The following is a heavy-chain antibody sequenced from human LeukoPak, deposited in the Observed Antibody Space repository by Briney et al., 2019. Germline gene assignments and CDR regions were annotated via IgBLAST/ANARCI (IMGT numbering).Heavy chain of an antibody. CDR2: IYYNGNT. D-gene: IGHD2-21*02. V-gene: IGHV4-31*03. J-gene: IGHJ4*02. CDR1: GGSISSGGYY. CDR3: ARESGAGDPYYFDY. Sequence: SETLSLTCTVSGGSISSGGYYWSWIPQHPGTGLEWIGYIYYNGNTYYNPSLNSRLTISVDTSKNQFSLRLSSVTAADTAVYYCARESGAGDPYYFDYWGQGTLVTVSS.